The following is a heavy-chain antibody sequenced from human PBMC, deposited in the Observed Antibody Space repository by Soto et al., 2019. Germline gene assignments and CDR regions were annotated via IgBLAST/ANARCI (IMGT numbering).Heavy chain of an antibody. CDR1: GHTFTGYA. V-gene: IGHV1-2*02. D-gene: IGHD3-22*01. Sequence: RASVKVSCKASGHTFTGYAIRWVRQAPGQGLEWMGWINPIFGATNYAQKFQGRVTMTTDKSTSTAYMELSSLRSDDTAVDYCARADYYDGSCYRNEFEYNGFDPWGQGTLVTVSS. J-gene: IGHJ5*01. CDR3: ARADYYDGSCYRNEFEYNGFDP. CDR2: INPIFGAT.